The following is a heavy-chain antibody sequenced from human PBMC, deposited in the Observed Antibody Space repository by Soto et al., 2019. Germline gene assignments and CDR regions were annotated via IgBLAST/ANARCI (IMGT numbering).Heavy chain of an antibody. Sequence: PSETLSLTCADYGGSFSGYYWSWIRQPPGKGLEWIGEINHSGSTNYNPSLKSRVTISVDTSKNQFSLKLSSVTAADTAVYYCAREAGDTAMEYFDYWGQGTLVTVSS. D-gene: IGHD5-18*01. CDR2: INHSGST. CDR1: GGSFSGYY. V-gene: IGHV4-34*01. J-gene: IGHJ4*02. CDR3: AREAGDTAMEYFDY.